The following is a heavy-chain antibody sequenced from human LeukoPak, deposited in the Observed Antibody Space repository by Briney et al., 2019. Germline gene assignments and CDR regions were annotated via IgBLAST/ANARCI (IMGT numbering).Heavy chain of an antibody. CDR1: GGSISSYY. Sequence: SETLSLTCTVSGGSISSYYWSWIRQPAGQGLEWIGRIYTSGSTNYNPSLKSRVTMSVDTSKNQFSLKLSSVTAADTAVYYCASTTYYYDSSGYYFLDYWGQGTLVTVSS. J-gene: IGHJ4*02. CDR3: ASTTYYYDSSGYYFLDY. V-gene: IGHV4-4*07. D-gene: IGHD3-22*01. CDR2: IYTSGST.